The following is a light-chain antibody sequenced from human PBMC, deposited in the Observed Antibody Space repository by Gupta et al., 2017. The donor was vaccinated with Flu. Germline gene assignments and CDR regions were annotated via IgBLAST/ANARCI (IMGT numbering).Light chain of an antibody. J-gene: IGKJ4*01. Sequence: PTVQSASVGDIVTMTGLASQDITSYLAWYQQEPGKAPKLLIYDASTLQTGVSSRFSGSGSGTIFTLTISGLQPEDFASYYCQQLNSYPLTFGGGTTVDIK. V-gene: IGKV1-9*01. CDR2: DAS. CDR1: QDITSY. CDR3: QQLNSYPLT.